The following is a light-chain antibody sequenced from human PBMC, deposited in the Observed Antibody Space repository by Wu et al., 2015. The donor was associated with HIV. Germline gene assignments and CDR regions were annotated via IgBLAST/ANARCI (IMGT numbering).Light chain of an antibody. J-gene: IGKJ1*01. Sequence: SASXGDDSXHHLRASQSFSSLVGLGSQQKPGKAPQLLIYRASSLESGVPSRFSGSGSGTEFTLTINSLQPEDFATYYCQQYDNYRTFGQGTRVEIK. V-gene: IGKV1-5*03. CDR1: QSFSSL. CDR3: QQYDNYRT. CDR2: RAS.